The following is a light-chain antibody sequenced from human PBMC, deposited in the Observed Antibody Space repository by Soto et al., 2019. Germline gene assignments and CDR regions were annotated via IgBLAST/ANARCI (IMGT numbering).Light chain of an antibody. CDR2: GAS. CDR3: HQYDNWPYT. CDR1: QSVSNN. J-gene: IGKJ2*01. V-gene: IGKV3-15*01. Sequence: EIVMTHSPATLSVSPRERATLSCRASQSVSNNLAWYQQKPGQAPRLLIYGASTRATAIPARFSGSGSGTEFTLTINSLHSEAFAVNFCHQYDNWPYTFGQGTKLEIK.